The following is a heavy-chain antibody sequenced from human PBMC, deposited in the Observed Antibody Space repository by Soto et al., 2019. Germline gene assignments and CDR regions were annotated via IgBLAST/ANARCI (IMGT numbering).Heavy chain of an antibody. CDR3: ANGPCKPVMETGWVDF. V-gene: IGHV3-23*01. J-gene: IGHJ5*01. Sequence: EVQLLESGGGLVQPGGSLRLSCAASGFIFRHYAMAWVRQAPGKGLEWVSSLNIGGTTYYAVYTNGRFNISRDTSSNTLYLQIIRLRDAGAGAYYFANGPCKPVMETGWVDFWGQGTLVLVSS. CDR2: LNIGGTT. D-gene: IGHD2-8*01. CDR1: GFIFRHYA.